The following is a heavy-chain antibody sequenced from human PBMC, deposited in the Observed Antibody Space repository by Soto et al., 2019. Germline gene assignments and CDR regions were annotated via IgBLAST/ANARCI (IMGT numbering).Heavy chain of an antibody. V-gene: IGHV1-18*01. CDR2: ISAYNGNT. CDR1: GYTFTSYG. Sequence: ASVKVSCKASGYTFTSYGISWVRQAPGQGLEWMGWISAYNGNTNYAQKLQGRVTMTTDTSTSTAYMELRSLRSDDTAVYYCARDVFGVVIKGNDAFDSWGQGTMVTFSS. D-gene: IGHD3-3*01. J-gene: IGHJ3*02. CDR3: ARDVFGVVIKGNDAFDS.